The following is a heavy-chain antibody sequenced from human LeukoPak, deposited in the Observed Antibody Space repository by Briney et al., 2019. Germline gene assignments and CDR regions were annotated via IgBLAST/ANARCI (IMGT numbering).Heavy chain of an antibody. J-gene: IGHJ4*02. Sequence: ASVKVSCKASGYTFTSYGISWVRQAPGQGLEWMGWISAYNGNTNYAQKLQGRVTMTTDTSTSTAYMELRGLRSDDTAVYYCAISVHSGYDLHNYDYWGQGTLVTVSS. CDR1: GYTFTSYG. V-gene: IGHV1-18*01. CDR3: AISVHSGYDLHNYDY. D-gene: IGHD5-12*01. CDR2: ISAYNGNT.